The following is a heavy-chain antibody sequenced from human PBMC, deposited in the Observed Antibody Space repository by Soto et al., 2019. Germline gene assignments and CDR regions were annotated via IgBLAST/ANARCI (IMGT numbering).Heavy chain of an antibody. CDR1: GFTLGRYG. Sequence: GGSLRLSCAASGFTLGRYGMSWVRQAPGKGLEWVSAVSPNGQGIYYADSVRGRFTISRDFSKNTVFLHMDSLRAEETAVYYCAREETAWPLAYGLDVWGQGTTVTVSS. D-gene: IGHD2-21*02. V-gene: IGHV3-23*01. CDR3: AREETAWPLAYGLDV. CDR2: VSPNGQGI. J-gene: IGHJ6*02.